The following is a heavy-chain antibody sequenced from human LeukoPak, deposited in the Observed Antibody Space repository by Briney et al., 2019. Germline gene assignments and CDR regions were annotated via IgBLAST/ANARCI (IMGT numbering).Heavy chain of an antibody. V-gene: IGHV3-49*03. CDR3: SREAGDCSTTSCDYNYYYMDV. CDR2: IRSKAYGGTT. D-gene: IGHD2-2*01. CDR1: GFTFGDYA. J-gene: IGHJ6*03. Sequence: GGSLRLSCTASGFTFGDYAMRWFRQAPGKGREWVGFIRSKAYGGTTEYAASVKGRFTISRDDSKSIAYLQMNGLKTEDTAVYYCSREAGDCSTTSCDYNYYYMDVWGKGTTVTVSS.